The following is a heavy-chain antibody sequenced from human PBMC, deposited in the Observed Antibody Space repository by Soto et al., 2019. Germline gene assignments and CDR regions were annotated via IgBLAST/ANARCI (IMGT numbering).Heavy chain of an antibody. J-gene: IGHJ3*02. CDR3: ARGGPLVVAATTDAFDI. V-gene: IGHV3-21*01. CDR1: GFTFSSYS. D-gene: IGHD2-15*01. CDR2: ISSSSSYI. Sequence: GGSLRLSCAASGFTFSSYSMNWVRQAPGKGLEWVSSISSSSSYIYYADSVKGRFTISRDNAKNSLYLQMNSLRAEDTAVYYCARGGPLVVAATTDAFDIWGQGTMVTVSS.